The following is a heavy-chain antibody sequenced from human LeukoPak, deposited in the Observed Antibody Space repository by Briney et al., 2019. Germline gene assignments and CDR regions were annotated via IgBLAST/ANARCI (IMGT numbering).Heavy chain of an antibody. CDR2: IYSAGST. Sequence: GGSLRLSCAAYGFTVSSNYMSWVRQAPGKGLEWVSIIYSAGSTYYADSVRGRFTISRDSSKNTVCLQMNSLRVEDTAVYYCASGEVGVRKFYSDPFHYWGQGTLVTVSP. CDR3: ASGEVGVRKFYSDPFHY. CDR1: GFTVSSNY. D-gene: IGHD2-15*01. J-gene: IGHJ4*02. V-gene: IGHV3-53*01.